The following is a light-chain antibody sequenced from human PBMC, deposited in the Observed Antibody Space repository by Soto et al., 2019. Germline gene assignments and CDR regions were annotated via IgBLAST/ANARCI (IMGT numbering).Light chain of an antibody. CDR1: QSVSSN. J-gene: IGKJ1*01. CDR3: QQYNSWPRT. CDR2: VAS. Sequence: EIVMTQSPATLSVSSGERATLSCRASQSVSSNLAWYQQKPGQAPRLLISVASTRATGIPARFSGSGSGTEFTLTISSLQSEDFAVYDCQQYNSWPRTFGQGTKVDI. V-gene: IGKV3-15*01.